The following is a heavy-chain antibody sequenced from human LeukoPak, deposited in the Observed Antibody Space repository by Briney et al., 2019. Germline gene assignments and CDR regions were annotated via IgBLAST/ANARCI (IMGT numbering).Heavy chain of an antibody. V-gene: IGHV3-74*01. D-gene: IGHD1-26*01. J-gene: IGHJ4*02. CDR2: ISPTGSTT. CDR3: AKGFHSGSFNELDY. Sequence: PGGSLRLSCTASGFSFSGHWMHWARQLPGKGLVWVSRISPTGSTTSYADSVKGRFTISRDNSKNMLYLQMNSLRAEDTAVYYCAKGFHSGSFNELDYWGQGTLVTVSS. CDR1: GFSFSGHW.